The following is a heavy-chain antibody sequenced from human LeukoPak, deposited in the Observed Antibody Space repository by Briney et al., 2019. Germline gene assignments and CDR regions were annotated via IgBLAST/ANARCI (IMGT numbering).Heavy chain of an antibody. V-gene: IGHV1-69*05. J-gene: IGHJ3*02. D-gene: IGHD3-10*01. Sequence: SVKVSCKASGGTFSSYAISWVRQAPGQGLEWMGGIIPIFGTANYAQKFQGRVTITTDESTSTAYMELSSLRSEDTAVYYCAREDRITMVQGVTADAFDIWGQGTMVTVSS. CDR3: AREDRITMVQGVTADAFDI. CDR2: IIPIFGTA. CDR1: GGTFSSYA.